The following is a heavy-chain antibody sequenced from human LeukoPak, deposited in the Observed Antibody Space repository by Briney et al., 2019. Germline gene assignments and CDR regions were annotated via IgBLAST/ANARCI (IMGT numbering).Heavy chain of an antibody. J-gene: IGHJ4*02. CDR3: ARDHFGIAAAGSYFDY. D-gene: IGHD6-13*01. V-gene: IGHV1-18*01. CDR2: ISAYNGNT. CDR1: GYTLTSYG. Sequence: GASVKVSCKASGYTLTSYGISWVRQAPGQGLEWMGWISAYNGNTNYAQKLQGRVTMTTDTSTSTAYMELRSLRSDDTAVYYCARDHFGIAAAGSYFDYWGQETLVTVSS.